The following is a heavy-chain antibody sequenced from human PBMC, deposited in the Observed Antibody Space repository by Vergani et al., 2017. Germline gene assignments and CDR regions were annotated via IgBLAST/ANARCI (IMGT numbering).Heavy chain of an antibody. Sequence: QVQLVQSGTEVKKPGSSVKVSCKASGGTSSSYAISWVRQAPGQGLEWMGGIIPIFGTANYAQKFQGRVTITADESTTTAYMELSSLRSEDTAVYYCATGRDYVGIKFDYWGQGTLVTVSS. J-gene: IGHJ4*02. CDR2: IIPIFGTA. D-gene: IGHD4-17*01. V-gene: IGHV1-69*01. CDR1: GGTSSSYA. CDR3: ATGRDYVGIKFDY.